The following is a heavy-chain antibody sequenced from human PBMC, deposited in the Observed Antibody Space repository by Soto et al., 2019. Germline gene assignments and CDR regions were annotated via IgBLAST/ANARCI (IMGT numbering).Heavy chain of an antibody. D-gene: IGHD3-3*01. CDR2: IIPIFGTA. V-gene: IGHV1-69*01. J-gene: IGHJ6*02. CDR3: ARAAILRFGRTETSYYYYYGMDV. CDR1: GGTFSSYA. Sequence: QVQLVQSGDEVKKPGSSVKVSCKASGGTFSSYAISWVRQAPGQGLEWMGGIIPIFGTANYAQKFQGRVTITADESTSTAYMELSSLRSEDTAVYYCARAAILRFGRTETSYYYYYGMDVWGQGTTVTVSS.